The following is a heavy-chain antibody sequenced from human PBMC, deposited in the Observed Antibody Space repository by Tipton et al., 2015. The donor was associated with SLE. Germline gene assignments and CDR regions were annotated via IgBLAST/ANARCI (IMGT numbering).Heavy chain of an antibody. V-gene: IGHV5-51*01. Sequence: VQLVQSGAEVKKPGASVKVSCKASGYSFTSYWIGWVRQMPGKGLEWMGIIYPGDSDTRYSPSFQGQVTISADKSISTAYLQWSSLKASDTAMYYCARRATVTTSPLGYWGQGTLVTVSS. CDR3: ARRATVTTSPLGY. CDR1: GYSFTSYW. CDR2: IYPGDSDT. J-gene: IGHJ4*02. D-gene: IGHD4-17*01.